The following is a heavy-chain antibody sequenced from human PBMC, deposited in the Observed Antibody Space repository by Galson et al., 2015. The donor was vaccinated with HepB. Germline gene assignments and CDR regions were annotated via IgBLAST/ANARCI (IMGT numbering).Heavy chain of an antibody. J-gene: IGHJ5*02. CDR2: IIPIFGTA. CDR1: GGTFSSYA. Sequence: SVKVSCKASGGTFSSYAISWVRQAPGQGLEWMGGIIPIFGTANYAQKFQGRVTITADESTSTAYMELSSLRSEDTAVYYCARDRVYCTGGVCYRGGNNWFDPWGQGTLVTVSS. D-gene: IGHD2-8*02. V-gene: IGHV1-69*13. CDR3: ARDRVYCTGGVCYRGGNNWFDP.